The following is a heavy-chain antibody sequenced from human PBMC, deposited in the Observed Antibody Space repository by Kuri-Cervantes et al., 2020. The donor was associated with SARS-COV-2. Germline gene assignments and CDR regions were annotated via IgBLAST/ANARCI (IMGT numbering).Heavy chain of an antibody. CDR2: ISAYNGNT. Sequence: ASVTVSCKASGYTFTSSGISWVRQAPGQGLEWMGWISAYNGNTNYAQKLQGRVTMTTDTSTSTAYMELSSLRSEDTAVYYCARAQGPPMVPFDYWGQGTLVTVSS. CDR1: GYTFTSSG. J-gene: IGHJ4*02. CDR3: ARAQGPPMVPFDY. V-gene: IGHV1-18*01. D-gene: IGHD3-10*01.